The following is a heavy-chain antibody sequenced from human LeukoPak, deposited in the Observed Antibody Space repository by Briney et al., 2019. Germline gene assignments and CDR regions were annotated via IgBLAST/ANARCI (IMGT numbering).Heavy chain of an antibody. CDR2: INHSGST. J-gene: IGHJ4*02. CDR3: ARVLVGATDRFPYPDY. CDR1: GGSFSGYY. V-gene: IGHV4-34*01. D-gene: IGHD1-26*01. Sequence: SETLSLTCAVYGGSFSGYYWSWIRQPPGKGLEWIGEINHSGSTNYNPSLKSRVTISVDTSKNQFSLKLSSVTAADTAVYHCARVLVGATDRFPYPDYWGQGTLVTVSS.